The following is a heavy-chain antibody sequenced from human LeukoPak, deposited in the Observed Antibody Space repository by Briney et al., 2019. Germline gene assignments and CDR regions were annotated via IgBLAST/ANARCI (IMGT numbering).Heavy chain of an antibody. J-gene: IGHJ4*02. V-gene: IGHV1-24*01. CDR2: FDPEDGET. D-gene: IGHD1-26*01. CDR3: AIIGGWELRY. CDR1: GYTLTELS. Sequence: ASVKVSCQVSGYTLTELSMHWVRQAAGKGLAWMGVFDPEDGETIYAQKFQGRVTMTEDTSTDTAYMELSRLRSEDTAVYYCAIIGGWELRYWGQGTLVTVSS.